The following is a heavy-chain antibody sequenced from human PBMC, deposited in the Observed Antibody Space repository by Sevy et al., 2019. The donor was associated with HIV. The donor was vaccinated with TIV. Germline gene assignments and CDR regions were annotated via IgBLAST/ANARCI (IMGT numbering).Heavy chain of an antibody. CDR3: TRHGILPYGSANAFDI. CDR1: GFIFSNYD. J-gene: IGHJ3*02. CDR2: IGTLADT. Sequence: GGSQRLSCVGSGFIFSNYDMHWVRQRTGKGLEWVASIGTLADTFYPDSVKGRFTISRENAKNSLFLQMNDLRVGDTAVYFCTRHGILPYGSANAFDIWGRGTTVTVSS. D-gene: IGHD3-10*01. V-gene: IGHV3-13*01.